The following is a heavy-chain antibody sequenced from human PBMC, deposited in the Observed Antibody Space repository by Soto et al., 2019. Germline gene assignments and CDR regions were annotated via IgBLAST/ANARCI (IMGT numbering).Heavy chain of an antibody. D-gene: IGHD3-10*01. Sequence: QDQLVQSGAEVKKPGASVKVSCKASGYTFTTYAMNWVRQAPGQRLEWMGWINAGNGNTKYSQKFQGRVTITRDTSASTAYLELSSLRFEDTAVYYCARDRAIPPIYYYLAMDVWGQGTTVTVSS. J-gene: IGHJ6*02. CDR2: INAGNGNT. CDR3: ARDRAIPPIYYYLAMDV. CDR1: GYTFTTYA. V-gene: IGHV1-3*01.